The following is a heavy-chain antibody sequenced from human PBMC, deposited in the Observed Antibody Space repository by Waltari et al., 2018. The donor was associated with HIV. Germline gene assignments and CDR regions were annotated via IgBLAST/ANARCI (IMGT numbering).Heavy chain of an antibody. J-gene: IGHJ4*02. Sequence: QLRLQESGPRLVKPSETLSLTCSVSGGPISSNVYHWGWIRQSPGKGLEWIGSLYYTGNTYYKPSLKRRVTISIDTSKNQFSLRLTSVTAADTAIYYCVAQDYSDSVDWWGQGTLVTVFS. CDR1: GGPISSNVYH. CDR3: VAQDYSDSVDW. D-gene: IGHD4-17*01. V-gene: IGHV4-39*07. CDR2: LYYTGNT.